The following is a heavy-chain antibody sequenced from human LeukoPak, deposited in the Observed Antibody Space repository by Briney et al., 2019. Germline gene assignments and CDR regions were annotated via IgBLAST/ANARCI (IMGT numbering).Heavy chain of an antibody. CDR2: MNPNSGNA. J-gene: IGHJ4*02. CDR3: ARRIDAAASDY. CDR1: GYTFTSYD. Sequence: ASVKVSCKASGYTFTSYDINWVRQATGQGLEWMGWMNPNSGNAGYAQKFQGRVTMTRNASISTAYMELSSLRSEDTAVYYCARRIDAAASDYWGQGTLVTVSS. D-gene: IGHD6-25*01. V-gene: IGHV1-8*01.